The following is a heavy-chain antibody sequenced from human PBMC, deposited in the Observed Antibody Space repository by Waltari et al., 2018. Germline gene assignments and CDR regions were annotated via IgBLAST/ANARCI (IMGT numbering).Heavy chain of an antibody. D-gene: IGHD6-19*01. CDR3: ARWVAVAGPAGGAYGMDV. Sequence: QVQLQESGPGLVKPSETLSLTCPVSGGSISSYYWSWIRQPPGKGLEWIGYIYYSGSTNYNPSLKSRVTISVDTSKNQFSLKLSSVTAADTAVYYCARWVAVAGPAGGAYGMDVWGQGTTVTVSS. V-gene: IGHV4-59*01. CDR1: GGSISSYY. CDR2: IYYSGST. J-gene: IGHJ6*02.